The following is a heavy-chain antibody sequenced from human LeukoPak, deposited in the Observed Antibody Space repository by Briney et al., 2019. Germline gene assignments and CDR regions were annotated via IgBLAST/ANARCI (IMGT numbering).Heavy chain of an antibody. J-gene: IGHJ5*02. CDR3: ARRAGGCDSTSCYFNWFDP. D-gene: IGHD2-2*01. V-gene: IGHV5-51*01. Sequence: PGESLKISCKGSGYRFTAYWIGWVRQMPGKGLEWMGIIYPGDSDTRYSPSFQGQVTISADKSISTAYLQWSSLKASDTAMYYCARRAGGCDSTSCYFNWFDPWGQGTLVTVSS. CDR2: IYPGDSDT. CDR1: GYRFTAYW.